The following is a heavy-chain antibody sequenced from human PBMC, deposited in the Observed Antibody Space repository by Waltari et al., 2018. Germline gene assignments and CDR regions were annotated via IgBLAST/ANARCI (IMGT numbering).Heavy chain of an antibody. CDR1: GYTLTELS. CDR3: ATGGSYGDYPDWFDP. CDR2: VDTEDGET. Sequence: QVQLVQSGAEVTKPGASLKVSCKVSGYTLTELSLHWLLQAPGKGLEWMGGVDTEDGETIYAQKFQGRVTMTEDTSTETAYMELSSLRSEDTAVYYCATGGSYGDYPDWFDPWGQGTLVTVSS. D-gene: IGHD4-17*01. J-gene: IGHJ5*02. V-gene: IGHV1-24*01.